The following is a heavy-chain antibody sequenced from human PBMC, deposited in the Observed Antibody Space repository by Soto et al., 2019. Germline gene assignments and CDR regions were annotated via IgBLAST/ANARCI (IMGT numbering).Heavy chain of an antibody. Sequence: PSGTLSLTCAVSGGSFSRFYWSWIRQPPGMGLEWIGEINHRGSTSYNSSLKGRITISIDTSKRQFSLKLSSMTSADTAVYYCASRPKHDYDSSGPDFDSCGQGIQITVSS. CDR1: GGSFSRFY. CDR2: INHRGST. V-gene: IGHV4-34*01. J-gene: IGHJ4*02. CDR3: ASRPKHDYDSSGPDFDS. D-gene: IGHD3-22*01.